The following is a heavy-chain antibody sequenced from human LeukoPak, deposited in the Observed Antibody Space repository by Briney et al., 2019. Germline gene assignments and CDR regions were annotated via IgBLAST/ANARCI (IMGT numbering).Heavy chain of an antibody. Sequence: PGGSLRLSCAASGFTFRSYGMHWVRQAPGKGLEWVALIWYDGSNGNYADSVKGRFSISRDNSKNTLYLQMNGLRADDTAVYYCASFDGDYFFDYWGQGVMVTVSS. CDR3: ASFDGDYFFDY. CDR1: GFTFRSYG. D-gene: IGHD4-17*01. V-gene: IGHV3-33*01. J-gene: IGHJ4*02. CDR2: IWYDGSNG.